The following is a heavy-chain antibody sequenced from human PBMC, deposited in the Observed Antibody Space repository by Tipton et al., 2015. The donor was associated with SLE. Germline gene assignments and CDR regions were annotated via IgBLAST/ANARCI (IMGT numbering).Heavy chain of an antibody. Sequence: TLSLTCSVSGGSITSQYWSWIRQPPGKGLEWIGFIYHSGSTNYTPSLKSRVTISLDTSKNQFSLKLSSVTAADTAVYYCARGPRGDFWSGCDYWGQGTLVTVSS. V-gene: IGHV4-59*11. J-gene: IGHJ4*02. CDR1: GGSITSQY. CDR2: IYHSGST. D-gene: IGHD3-3*01. CDR3: ARGPRGDFWSGCDY.